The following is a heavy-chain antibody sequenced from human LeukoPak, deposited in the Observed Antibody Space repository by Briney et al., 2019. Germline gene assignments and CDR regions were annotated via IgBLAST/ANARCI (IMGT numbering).Heavy chain of an antibody. V-gene: IGHV3-23*01. CDR2: IGLSGSST. D-gene: IGHD6-13*01. Sequence: GGSLRLSCAASGFTFNNHAMGWVRQAPGKGLEWVSSIGLSGSSTYYADSVKGRFTISRDNSRSTLYLQMNSLRAEDAAIYLCARRPIAASGHFDCWGQGTLVTVSS. CDR3: ARRPIAASGHFDC. CDR1: GFTFNNHA. J-gene: IGHJ4*02.